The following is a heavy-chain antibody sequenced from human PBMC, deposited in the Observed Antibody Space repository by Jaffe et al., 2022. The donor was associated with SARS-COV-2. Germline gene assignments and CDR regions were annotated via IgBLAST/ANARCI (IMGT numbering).Heavy chain of an antibody. V-gene: IGHV3-30*04. J-gene: IGHJ4*02. Sequence: QVQLVESGGGVVQPGRSLRLSCAASGFTFSSYAMHWVRQAPGKGLEWVAVISYDGSNKYYADSVKGRFTISRDNSKNTLYLQMNSLRAEDTAVYYCARDVRYYYDSSGYYTHWGQGTLVTVSS. CDR1: GFTFSSYA. D-gene: IGHD3-22*01. CDR3: ARDVRYYYDSSGYYTH. CDR2: ISYDGSNK.